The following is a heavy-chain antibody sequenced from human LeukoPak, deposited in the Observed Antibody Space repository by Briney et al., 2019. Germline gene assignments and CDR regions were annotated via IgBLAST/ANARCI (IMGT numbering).Heavy chain of an antibody. V-gene: IGHV1-46*01. CDR1: GDTFSSYY. CDR3: ARAPGKYYYDSSGYYYEDY. Sequence: ASVKVSCKASGDTFSSYYVHWVRQAPGQGLEWMGIMNPSGGSIRYAQKLQGRVTMTTDTSTSTAYMELRSLRSDDTAVYYCARAPGKYYYDSSGYYYEDYWGQGTLVTVSS. J-gene: IGHJ4*02. CDR2: MNPSGGSI. D-gene: IGHD3-22*01.